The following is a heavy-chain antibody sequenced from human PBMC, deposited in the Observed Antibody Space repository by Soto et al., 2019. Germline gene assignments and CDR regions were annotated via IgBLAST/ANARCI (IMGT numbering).Heavy chain of an antibody. J-gene: IGHJ4*02. Sequence: EMQLVESGGGLVQPGGSLRLSCAASGFTFSSYWMHWVRQAPGKGLVWVSRINSDGSSTNYADSVKGRFTISRDNAKNTLYLRMNSLRGEDTAVYYCASGPSKCELRGTGGYLTYWGQGTLVTVAS. CDR2: INSDGSST. CDR3: ASGPSKCELRGTGGYLTY. CDR1: GFTFSSYW. V-gene: IGHV3-74*01. D-gene: IGHD1-26*01.